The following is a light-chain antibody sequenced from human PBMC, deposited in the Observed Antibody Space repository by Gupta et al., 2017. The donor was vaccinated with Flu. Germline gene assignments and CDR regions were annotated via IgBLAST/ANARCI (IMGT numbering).Light chain of an antibody. CDR3: QQYNSYRT. Sequence: PKPGKAPKVLIYKTSTLESGVPSRFSGSGSGTEFTLTISSLQPDAFATYYCQQYNSYRTFGQGTKVEIK. CDR2: KTS. V-gene: IGKV1-5*03. J-gene: IGKJ1*01.